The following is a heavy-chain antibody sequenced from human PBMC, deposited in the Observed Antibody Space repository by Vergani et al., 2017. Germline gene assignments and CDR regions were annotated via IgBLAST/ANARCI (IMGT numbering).Heavy chain of an antibody. Sequence: QVQLQQWGAGLLKPSETLSLTCAVYGGSFSGYYWSWIRQPPGKGLEWIGEINHSGSTNYNPSLKSRVTISVDTSKNQFSRKLSSVTAADTAVYYCARRAAGQQLLQHWGQGTLVTVSS. J-gene: IGHJ1*01. CDR1: GGSFSGYY. CDR2: INHSGST. D-gene: IGHD6-13*01. V-gene: IGHV4-34*01. CDR3: ARRAAGQQLLQH.